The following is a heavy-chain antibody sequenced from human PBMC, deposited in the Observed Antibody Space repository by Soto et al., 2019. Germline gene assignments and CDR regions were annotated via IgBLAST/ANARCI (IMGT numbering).Heavy chain of an antibody. Sequence: GASVKVSCKASGYTFSNYDINWVRQATGQGLEWMGWMNPNSGNTGSAQKVQGRVTMTRNTSISTAFMELSSVRSEDTAVYYCARGRPGDCSGGSCPFFDYWGQGTVVTVSS. J-gene: IGHJ4*02. CDR2: MNPNSGNT. D-gene: IGHD2-8*02. CDR3: ARGRPGDCSGGSCPFFDY. V-gene: IGHV1-8*01. CDR1: GYTFSNYD.